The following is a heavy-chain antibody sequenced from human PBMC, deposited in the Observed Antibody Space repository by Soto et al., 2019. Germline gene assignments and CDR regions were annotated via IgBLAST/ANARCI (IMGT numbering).Heavy chain of an antibody. CDR3: ARDPKGYTAIRVPDSFDY. CDR2: IIPLLGTA. D-gene: IGHD3-16*02. Sequence: GASVKVSCKASGGTLSNFAISWVRQAPGQGLEWMGGIIPLLGTAKYAQKFQGRVSIIADEATSTAYMELSSLRSEDTAVYYCARDPKGYTAIRVPDSFDYWGQGTLVTVSS. J-gene: IGHJ4*02. CDR1: GGTLSNFA. V-gene: IGHV1-69*13.